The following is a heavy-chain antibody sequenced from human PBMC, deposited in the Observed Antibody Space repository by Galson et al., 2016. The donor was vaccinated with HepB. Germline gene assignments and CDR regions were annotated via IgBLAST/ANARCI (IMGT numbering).Heavy chain of an antibody. V-gene: IGHV5-51*01. Sequence: QSGAEVKKPGESLKISCQASGYSFTNYWTAWVRRVPGRGLEWMGLINPSDSDTRYSPSFQGQVTISADKSATTAYLVWSSLKASDTAMYYYASEFDYWGQGTLLTVSS. CDR1: GYSFTNYW. CDR2: INPSDSDT. CDR3: ASEFDY. J-gene: IGHJ4*02.